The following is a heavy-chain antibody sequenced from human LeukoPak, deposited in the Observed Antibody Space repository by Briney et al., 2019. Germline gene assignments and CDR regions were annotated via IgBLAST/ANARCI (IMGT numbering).Heavy chain of an antibody. D-gene: IGHD2-8*01. J-gene: IGHJ4*02. CDR1: GASISSYY. V-gene: IGHV4-59*01. CDR3: ARGYCTNGVCYSPHFDY. Sequence: SETLSLTCTVSGASISSYYWSWIRQPPGKRLEYIGYIYDSDSTNYNPSLKSRVTISVDTSKNQFSLKLSSVTAADTAVYYCARGYCTNGVCYSPHFDYWGQGTLVTVSS. CDR2: IYDSDST.